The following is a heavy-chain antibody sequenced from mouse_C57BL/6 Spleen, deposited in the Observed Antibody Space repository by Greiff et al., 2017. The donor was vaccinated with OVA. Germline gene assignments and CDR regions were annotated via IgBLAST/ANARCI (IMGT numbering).Heavy chain of an antibody. CDR2: ISSGSSTI. Sequence: EVQLVESGGGLVKPGGSLKLSCAASGFTFSDYGMHWVRQAPEKGLEWVPYISSGSSTISYADTVKGRFTISRDNAKNTLFLQMTSLRSEDTAMYYCARGANWYYFDYWGQGTTLTVAS. V-gene: IGHV5-17*01. CDR1: GFTFSDYG. D-gene: IGHD4-1*01. CDR3: ARGANWYYFDY. J-gene: IGHJ2*01.